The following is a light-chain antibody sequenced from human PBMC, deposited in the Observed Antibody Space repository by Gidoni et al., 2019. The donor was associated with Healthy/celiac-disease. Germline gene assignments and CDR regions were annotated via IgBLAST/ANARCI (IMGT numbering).Light chain of an antibody. Sequence: QSVLTQPPSVSVAPGQRVTISCTGSSANIGAGYDVHWYQQLPGTAPKLLIYGNNNRPSGVPDRFSGSKSGTSASLAITGLQAEDEADYYCQSYDSSLSGYWVFGGGTKLTVL. CDR1: SANIGAGYD. V-gene: IGLV1-40*01. CDR2: GNN. J-gene: IGLJ3*02. CDR3: QSYDSSLSGYWV.